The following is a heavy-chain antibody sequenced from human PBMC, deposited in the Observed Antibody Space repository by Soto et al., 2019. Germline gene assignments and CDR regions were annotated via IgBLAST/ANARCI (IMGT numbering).Heavy chain of an antibody. CDR3: ARRARPDFYYMDV. Sequence: EVQLAESGGGLAQPGGSLRLSCAASGLTLSGYAMAWVRQAPGKGLEYVSGISSNGVGTYYANSVQGRFTISRDNYKNTVNLQMGSLRPEDMAVYYCARRARPDFYYMDVWGKGTTVTVAS. CDR1: GLTLSGYA. V-gene: IGHV3-64*01. J-gene: IGHJ6*03. D-gene: IGHD6-6*01. CDR2: ISSNGVGT.